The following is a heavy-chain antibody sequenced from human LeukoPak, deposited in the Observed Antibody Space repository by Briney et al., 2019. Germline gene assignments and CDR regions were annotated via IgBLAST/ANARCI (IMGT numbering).Heavy chain of an antibody. CDR1: GFTFSSYW. D-gene: IGHD3-22*01. V-gene: IGHV3-7*01. Sequence: GGSLRLSCAASGFTFSSYWMSWVRQAPGKGLEWVANIKQDGSEKYYVDSVKGRFTISRDNAKNSLYLQMNSLTAEDTAVYYCAKAPPYYYDSSGYRAFDNWGQGTMVTVSS. J-gene: IGHJ3*02. CDR3: AKAPPYYYDSSGYRAFDN. CDR2: IKQDGSEK.